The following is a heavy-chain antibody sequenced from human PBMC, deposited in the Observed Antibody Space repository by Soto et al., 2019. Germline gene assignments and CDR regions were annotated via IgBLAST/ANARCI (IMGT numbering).Heavy chain of an antibody. CDR2: ISSSDSTF. Sequence: SLSLSCAASGFTFSDYYMSCTRQAPGKGLEWVSYISSSDSTFYYADSVKGRFTISRDNAKNSLYLQMNSLRAEDTAVYYCARVVTPARMDVWGQGTTVTVSS. D-gene: IGHD4-4*01. CDR1: GFTFSDYY. V-gene: IGHV3-11*01. J-gene: IGHJ6*02. CDR3: ARVVTPARMDV.